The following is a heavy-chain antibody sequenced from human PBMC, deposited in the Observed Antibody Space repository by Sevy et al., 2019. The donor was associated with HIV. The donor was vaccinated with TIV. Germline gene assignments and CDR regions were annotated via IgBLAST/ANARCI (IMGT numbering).Heavy chain of an antibody. CDR3: TTDHRRDGIVVVPFEY. V-gene: IGHV3-15*01. D-gene: IGHD2-15*01. CDR1: EFTFSNAW. Sequence: GGSLRLSCAVSEFTFSNAWMSWVRQSPGKGLEWVGRIRSKAGGGTTDYAAIVKGKFTISRDDSRDILYLQLNSLETEDTAIYYCTTDHRRDGIVVVPFEYWGQGTLVTVSS. CDR2: IRSKAGGGTT. J-gene: IGHJ4*02.